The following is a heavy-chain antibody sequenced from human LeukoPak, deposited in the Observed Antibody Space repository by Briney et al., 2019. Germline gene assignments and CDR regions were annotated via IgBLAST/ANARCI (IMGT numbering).Heavy chain of an antibody. CDR2: ISSSSSYI. CDR3: ARTHGSSWYFDY. D-gene: IGHD6-13*01. J-gene: IGHJ4*02. CDR1: GFTFSTYS. V-gene: IGHV3-21*01. Sequence: GGSLRLSCAASGFTFSTYSMNWVRQAPGKGLEWVSSISSSSSYIYYADSVKGRFTISRDNAKNSLYLQMNSLRAEDTAVYYCARTHGSSWYFDYWGQGTLVTVSS.